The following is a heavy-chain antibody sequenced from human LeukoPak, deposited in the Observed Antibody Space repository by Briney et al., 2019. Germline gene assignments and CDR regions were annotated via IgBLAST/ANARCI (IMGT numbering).Heavy chain of an antibody. CDR3: AGVGYNLDY. J-gene: IGHJ4*02. CDR2: IYYSGST. Sequence: SETLSLTCTVPGGSISSYYWNWIRQPPGKGLEWIGYIYYSGSTNYNPSLKSRVTISVDTSKNQFSLKLSSVTAADTTVYYCAGVGYNLDYWGQGTLVTVSS. V-gene: IGHV4-59*01. D-gene: IGHD5-18*01. CDR1: GGSISSYY.